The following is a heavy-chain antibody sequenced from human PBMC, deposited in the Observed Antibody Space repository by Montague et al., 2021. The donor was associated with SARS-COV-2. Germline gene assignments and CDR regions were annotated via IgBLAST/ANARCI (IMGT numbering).Heavy chain of an antibody. Sequence: SETLSLTCAVYGGSLSGYHWSWIRQPPGKGLEWIGEINHSGHTNYNLSLKSRVTMSVDTSKKQFSLKVRSVTAADTAVYYCARGPVRVAARLPYYFDQWGQGTLVTISS. CDR2: INHSGHT. CDR3: ARGPVRVAARLPYYFDQ. V-gene: IGHV4-34*01. J-gene: IGHJ4*02. CDR1: GGSLSGYH. D-gene: IGHD6-6*01.